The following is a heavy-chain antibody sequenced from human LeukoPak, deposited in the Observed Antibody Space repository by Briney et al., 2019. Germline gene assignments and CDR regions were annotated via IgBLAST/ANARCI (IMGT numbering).Heavy chain of an antibody. CDR2: IYHSGST. CDR1: GGSISSSNW. V-gene: IGHV4-4*02. CDR3: ARDADYGDSQRVYTY. J-gene: IGHJ4*02. Sequence: SETLSLTCAVSGGSISSSNWWSWVRQPPGKGLEWIGEIYHSGSTNYNPSLKSRVTISLDTSKNQFSLKLSPVTAADTAVYYCARDADYGDSQRVYTYWGQGTLVTVSS. D-gene: IGHD4-17*01.